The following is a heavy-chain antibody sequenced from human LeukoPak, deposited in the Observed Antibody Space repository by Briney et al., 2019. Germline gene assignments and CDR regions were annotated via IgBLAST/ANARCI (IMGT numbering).Heavy chain of an antibody. D-gene: IGHD2-2*01. Sequence: ASVKVSCKASGYTFTSYGISWERQAPGQGLEWMGWISAYNGNTNYAQKLQGRVTMTTDTSTSTAYMELRSLRSDDTAVYYCARDLCSSTSCLFSRIYYYYMDVWGKGTTVTVSS. CDR1: GYTFTSYG. J-gene: IGHJ6*03. V-gene: IGHV1-18*01. CDR2: ISAYNGNT. CDR3: ARDLCSSTSCLFSRIYYYYMDV.